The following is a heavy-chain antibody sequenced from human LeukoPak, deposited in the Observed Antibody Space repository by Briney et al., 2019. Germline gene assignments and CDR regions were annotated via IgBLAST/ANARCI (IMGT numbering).Heavy chain of an antibody. D-gene: IGHD2-2*01. V-gene: IGHV4-34*01. Sequence: SETLSLTCAVYGGSFSGYYWSWIRQPPGKGLEWIGEINHSGSTNYNPSLKSRVTKSVDTSKNQFSLKLSSVTAADTAVYYCARRYCSSTSCYPNWFDPWGQGTLVTVSS. CDR2: INHSGST. CDR1: GGSFSGYY. J-gene: IGHJ5*02. CDR3: ARRYCSSTSCYPNWFDP.